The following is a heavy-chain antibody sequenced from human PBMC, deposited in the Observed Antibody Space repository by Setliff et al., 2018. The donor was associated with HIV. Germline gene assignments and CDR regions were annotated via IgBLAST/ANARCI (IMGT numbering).Heavy chain of an antibody. V-gene: IGHV4-59*01. CDR1: GGSISNYY. Sequence: PSETLSLTCTVSGGSISNYYWSWIRQPPGKGLEWIGYVYYNGGTQYNPSLKSRVTISADTSKNQFSLKPNSVTAADTAVYFCARARYGTSFDPWGQGTPVTVSS. CDR3: ARARYGTSFDP. D-gene: IGHD3-9*01. CDR2: VYYNGGT. J-gene: IGHJ5*02.